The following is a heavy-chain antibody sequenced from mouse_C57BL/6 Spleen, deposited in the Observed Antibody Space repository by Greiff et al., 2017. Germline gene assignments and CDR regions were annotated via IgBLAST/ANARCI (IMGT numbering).Heavy chain of an antibody. CDR1: GYSFTGYY. CDR2: INPSTGGT. Sequence: VQLQQSGPELVKPGASVKISCKASGYSFTGYYMNWVKQSPEKSLEWIGEINPSTGGTTYNQKFKAKATLTVDKSSSTAYMQLKSLTSEDSAVYYCARSTVGPYWYFDVWGTGTTVTVSS. J-gene: IGHJ1*03. D-gene: IGHD1-1*01. CDR3: ARSTVGPYWYFDV. V-gene: IGHV1-42*01.